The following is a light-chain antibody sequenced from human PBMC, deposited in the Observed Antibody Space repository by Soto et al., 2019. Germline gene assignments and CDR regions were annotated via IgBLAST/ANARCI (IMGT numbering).Light chain of an antibody. CDR1: QGVDHS. CDR2: SAS. CDR3: QEHYNGLPVA. J-gene: IGKJ1*01. V-gene: IGKV1-27*01. Sequence: DIQMTQSPSSLSASVGDRVTITCRASQGVDHSLVWYQQRTGEVPPLLIYSASTLQAGVPPRFSGSGSGTDFTIPTTSLQHEDVATYYCQEHYNGLPVAFGHGTKV.